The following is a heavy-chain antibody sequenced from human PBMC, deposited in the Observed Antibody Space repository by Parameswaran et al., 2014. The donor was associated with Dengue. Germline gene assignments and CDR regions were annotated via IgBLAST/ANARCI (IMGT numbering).Heavy chain of an antibody. CDR3: ARLVVVAATPEWFDP. D-gene: IGHD2-15*01. Sequence: VRQAPGKGLEWIGYIYYSGSTNYNPSLKSRVTISVDTSKNQFSLKLSSVTAADTAVYYCARLVVVAATPEWFDPWGQGTLVTVSS. CDR2: IYYSGST. J-gene: IGHJ5*02. V-gene: IGHV4-61*07.